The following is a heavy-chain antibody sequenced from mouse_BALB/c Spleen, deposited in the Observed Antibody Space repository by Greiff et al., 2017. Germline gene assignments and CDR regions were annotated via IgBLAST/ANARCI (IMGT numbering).Heavy chain of an antibody. J-gene: IGHJ4*01. D-gene: IGHD2-4*01. CDR1: GFTFSSYA. V-gene: IGHV5-9-4*01. CDR3: AREDYDYIYAMDY. Sequence: EVMLVESGGGLVKPGGSLKLSCAASGFTFSSYAMSWVRQSPEKRLEWVAEISSGGSYTYYPDTVTGRFTISRDNAKNTLYLEMSSLRSEDTAMYYCAREDYDYIYAMDYWGQGTSVTVSS. CDR2: ISSGGSYT.